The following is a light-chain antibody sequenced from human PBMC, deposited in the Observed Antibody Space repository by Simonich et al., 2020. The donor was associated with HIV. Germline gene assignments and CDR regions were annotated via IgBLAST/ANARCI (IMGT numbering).Light chain of an antibody. CDR1: QNIDSW. J-gene: IGKJ2*01. V-gene: IGKV1-5*03. CDR3: LQYNGFFLYT. Sequence: DIQMTQSPSTLSASVGDRVTITCRASQNIDSWLAWYQQKPGKAPKLLIYKASSLEMGVPSRFSGSGSGTEFTLTISSLQPDDFATYYCLQYNGFFLYTFGQGTKLESK. CDR2: KAS.